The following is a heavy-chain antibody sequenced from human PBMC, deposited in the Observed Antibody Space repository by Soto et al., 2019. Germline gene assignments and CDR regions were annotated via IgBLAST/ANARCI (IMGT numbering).Heavy chain of an antibody. D-gene: IGHD5-12*01. CDR2: INHSGST. CDR1: GGSFSGYY. CDR3: ARGQWLRPFDY. V-gene: IGHV4-34*01. Sequence: QVQLQQWGAGLLKPXETLSXXXAXYGGSFSGYYWSWIRQPPGKGLEWIGEINHSGSTNYNPSLKSRVTISVDTSKNQFSLKLSSVTAADTAVYYCARGQWLRPFDYWGQGTLVTVSS. J-gene: IGHJ4*02.